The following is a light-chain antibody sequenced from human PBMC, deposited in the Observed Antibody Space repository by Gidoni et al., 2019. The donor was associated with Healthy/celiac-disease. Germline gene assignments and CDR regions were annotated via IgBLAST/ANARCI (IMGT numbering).Light chain of an antibody. CDR3: QVWDSSSSRV. CDR2: YDS. J-gene: IGLJ2*01. Sequence: SYVLTQPPSVSVAPGKTARITRGGNNIGSKSVHWYQQKPGQAPVLVIYYDSDRPSGIPERFSGSNSGNTATLTISRVEAGDEADYYCQVWDSSSSRVFGGGTKLTVL. CDR1: NIGSKS. V-gene: IGLV3-21*04.